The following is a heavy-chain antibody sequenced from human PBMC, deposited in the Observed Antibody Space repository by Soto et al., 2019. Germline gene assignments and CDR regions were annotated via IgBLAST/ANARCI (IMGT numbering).Heavy chain of an antibody. D-gene: IGHD2-21*01. J-gene: IGHJ6*02. Sequence: QVQLVESGGGVVQPGRSLKLSCIGSGFAFGSHGMHWVRQVSGKGLEWVAVISHDGQNQYYRDSVKGRFTISRDNSKNSLYLEVNSLRVEDTAVYHCACERAGIVVAPVATSATDVWGQATAVTVSS. CDR1: GFAFGSHG. CDR2: ISHDGQNQ. CDR3: ACERAGIVVAPVATSATDV. V-gene: IGHV3-30*03.